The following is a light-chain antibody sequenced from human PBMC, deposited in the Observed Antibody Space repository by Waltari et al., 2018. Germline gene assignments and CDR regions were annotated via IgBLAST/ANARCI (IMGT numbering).Light chain of an antibody. CDR3: MQALQTSIT. J-gene: IGKJ5*01. CDR1: QSLLHSNGYAY. CDR2: FGS. Sequence: EIVLTHSPLSLPVTLGEPASISCTSSQSLLHSNGYAYLDWYVQRPGLPPRLLIYFGSYRASGVPDRFSGSGSVTDFTLKISKVEAEDVGVYYCMQALQTSITFGQGTRLEIK. V-gene: IGKV2-28*01.